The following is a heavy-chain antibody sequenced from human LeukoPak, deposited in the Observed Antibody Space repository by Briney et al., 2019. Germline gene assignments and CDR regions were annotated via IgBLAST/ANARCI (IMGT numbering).Heavy chain of an antibody. CDR2: ISAYNGNK. V-gene: IGHV1-18*01. CDR3: AREGVPDYDFCSGYYTPQLFDY. Sequence: GASVKVSCKASGYTFTSYGISWVRQAPGQGLEWMGWISAYNGNKNYAQKLQGRVTMTTDTSTSTANMELRSLRSDDTAVYYCAREGVPDYDFCSGYYTPQLFDYWGQGTLVTVSS. D-gene: IGHD3-3*01. J-gene: IGHJ4*02. CDR1: GYTFTSYG.